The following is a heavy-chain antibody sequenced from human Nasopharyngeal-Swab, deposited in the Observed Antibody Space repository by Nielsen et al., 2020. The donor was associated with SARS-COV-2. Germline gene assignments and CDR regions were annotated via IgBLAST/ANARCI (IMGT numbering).Heavy chain of an antibody. CDR3: ARGRYSSGWYILYNWFDP. D-gene: IGHD6-19*01. CDR1: GGSFSGYY. CDR2: INHSGST. V-gene: IGHV4-34*01. J-gene: IGHJ5*02. Sequence: ESLKISCAVYGGSFSGYYWSWIRQPPGKGLEWIGEINHSGSTNYNPSLKSRVTISVDTSKNQFSLKLSSVTAADTAVYYCARGRYSSGWYILYNWFDPWGQGTLVTVSS.